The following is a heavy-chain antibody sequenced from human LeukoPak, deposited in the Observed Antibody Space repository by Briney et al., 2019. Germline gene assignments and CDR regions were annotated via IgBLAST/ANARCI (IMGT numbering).Heavy chain of an antibody. V-gene: IGHV1-69*13. J-gene: IGHJ5*02. CDR1: GGTFSSYA. D-gene: IGHD1-7*01. Sequence: SVKVSCKASGGTFSSYAISWVRQAPGQGLEWMGGIIPIFGTANYAQKFQGRVTITADESTSTAYMELSSLRSEDTAVYYCARGPVSEELELGVRPFDPWGQGTPVTVSS. CDR2: IIPIFGTA. CDR3: ARGPVSEELELGVRPFDP.